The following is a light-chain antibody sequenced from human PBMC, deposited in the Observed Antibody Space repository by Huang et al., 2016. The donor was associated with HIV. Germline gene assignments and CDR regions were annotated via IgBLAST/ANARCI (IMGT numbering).Light chain of an antibody. CDR3: QQYGSSPPWT. CDR1: QRVSSSY. Sequence: ELVLTQSPGTLSLSPGERATLSCRASQRVSSSYLAWYQQKPGQAPRLLIYGASSRATGIPDRCSGSGSGTDFTLTISRLEPEDFAVYYCQQYGSSPPWTFGQGTKVEIK. V-gene: IGKV3-20*01. CDR2: GAS. J-gene: IGKJ1*01.